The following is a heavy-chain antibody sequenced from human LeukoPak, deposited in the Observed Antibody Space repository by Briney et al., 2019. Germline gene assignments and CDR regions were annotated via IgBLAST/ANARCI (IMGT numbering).Heavy chain of an antibody. CDR1: GYSFTSYW. CDR3: ARLTKYCSGATCYQKYYFDY. J-gene: IGHJ4*02. CDR2: IYPGDSDT. V-gene: IGHV5-51*01. D-gene: IGHD2-15*01. Sequence: GESLKISCKGSGYSFTSYWIGWVRQISGKGLEWMGIIYPGDSDTRYSPSFQGQVTISADKSISTAYLQWSSLKASDTAMYYCARLTKYCSGATCYQKYYFDYWGQGTLVTISS.